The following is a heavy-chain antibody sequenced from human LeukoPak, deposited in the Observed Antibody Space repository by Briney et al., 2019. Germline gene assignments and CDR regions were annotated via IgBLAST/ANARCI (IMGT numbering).Heavy chain of an antibody. D-gene: IGHD2-21*01. CDR3: ASFGISWRSSY. V-gene: IGHV3-23*01. CDR1: GFTFSSYA. Sequence: GSLRLSCAASGFTFSSYAMSWVRQAPGKGLEWVSAISGSGGSTYYADSVKGRFTISRDNVNNMLYLHMNSLRAEDTAVYYCASFGISWRSSYWGQGTLVTVSS. J-gene: IGHJ4*02. CDR2: ISGSGGST.